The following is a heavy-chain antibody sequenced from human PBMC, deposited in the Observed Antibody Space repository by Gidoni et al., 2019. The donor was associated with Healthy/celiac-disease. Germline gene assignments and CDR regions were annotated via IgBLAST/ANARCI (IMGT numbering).Heavy chain of an antibody. J-gene: IGHJ6*02. V-gene: IGHV3-15*01. CDR1: GFTFSNAC. CDR3: TTEGATMVRGPPRGPHYYYYGMDV. Sequence: VQLVESGGGLVKPGGSLILSCAASGFTFSNACMSWVRRAPGKGLEWVGRIKSKTDGGTTDYAAPMKGRFTISRDDSKNTLYLQMNSLKTEDTAVYYCTTEGATMVRGPPRGPHYYYYGMDVWGQGTTVTVS. D-gene: IGHD3-10*01. CDR2: IKSKTDGGTT.